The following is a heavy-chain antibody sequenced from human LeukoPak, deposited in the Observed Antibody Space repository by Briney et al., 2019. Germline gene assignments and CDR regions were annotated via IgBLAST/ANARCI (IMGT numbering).Heavy chain of an antibody. V-gene: IGHV1-2*02. CDR3: ARIGYNHYFDY. CDR1: GYTFTDYY. D-gene: IGHD5-24*01. Sequence: ASVKVSCKASGYTFTDYYLHWVRQAPGQGLEWMGWINPNSGGTNYAQTFQGRVTMTRDTSITTAYLEQSRLRSDDTAVYYCARIGYNHYFDYWGQGTLVTVSS. CDR2: INPNSGGT. J-gene: IGHJ4*02.